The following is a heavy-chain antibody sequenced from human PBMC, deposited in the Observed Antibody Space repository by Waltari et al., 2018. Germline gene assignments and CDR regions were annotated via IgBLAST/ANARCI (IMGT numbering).Heavy chain of an antibody. J-gene: IGHJ5*02. Sequence: EVQLVESGGGLVQPGRSLRLSCAASGFTFDDYAMHWVRQAPGKGLEWVSGISWNSGSIGYADSVKGRFTISRDNAKNSLYLQMNSLRAEDTALYYCARPDYDILGFDPWGQGTLVTVSS. CDR1: GFTFDDYA. CDR2: ISWNSGSI. CDR3: ARPDYDILGFDP. D-gene: IGHD3-9*01. V-gene: IGHV3-9*01.